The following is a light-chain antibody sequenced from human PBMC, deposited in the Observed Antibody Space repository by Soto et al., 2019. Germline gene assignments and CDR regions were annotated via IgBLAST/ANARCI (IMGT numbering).Light chain of an antibody. CDR3: SSYAGSNLYV. CDR1: SSDVGGYNY. CDR2: EVS. J-gene: IGLJ1*01. Sequence: QSVLTQPPSASGSPGQSVTISCTGTSSDVGGYNYVSWYQQHPGKAPKLMIYEVSKRPSGVPDRFSGSKSSNTASLTVSGLQAEDEADYYCSSYAGSNLYVFGTGTKLTVL. V-gene: IGLV2-8*01.